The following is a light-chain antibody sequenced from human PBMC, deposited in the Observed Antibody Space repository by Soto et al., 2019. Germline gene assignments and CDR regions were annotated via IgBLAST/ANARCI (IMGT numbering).Light chain of an antibody. CDR1: QTISNW. CDR2: DAS. CDR3: QKYSTYSWK. J-gene: IGKJ1*01. Sequence: DIQMTQSPSTLSASVGYGFTITCRASQTISNWLAWYQVKPGKAPKLLMHDASSLESGVPSRFSGSASGTEFTLTISSLQPDDFATYFCQKYSTYSWKFGQGTKVDIK. V-gene: IGKV1-5*01.